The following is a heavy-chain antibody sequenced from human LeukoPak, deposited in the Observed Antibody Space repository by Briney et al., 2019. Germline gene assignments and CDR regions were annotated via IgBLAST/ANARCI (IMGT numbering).Heavy chain of an antibody. Sequence: GGSLRLSCAASGFTFSNYEINWVRQAPGRGLEWVSYISSSGSTIHYADSVKGRLTISRDNAKNSLYLQMNSLRVEDTAVYYCARGGYDSSGHEYFDYWGQGTLVTVSS. CDR2: ISSSGSTI. CDR3: ARGGYDSSGHEYFDY. CDR1: GFTFSNYE. J-gene: IGHJ4*02. V-gene: IGHV3-48*03. D-gene: IGHD3-22*01.